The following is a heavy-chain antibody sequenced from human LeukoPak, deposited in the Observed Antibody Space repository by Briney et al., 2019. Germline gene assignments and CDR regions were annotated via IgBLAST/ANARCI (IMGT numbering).Heavy chain of an antibody. V-gene: IGHV4-59*01. CDR2: IYYSGTT. Sequence: PSETLSLTCTDSGDSISSYYWSWIRQPPGKGLEWIGYIYYSGTTSYNPSLRSRLTISVDTSKNQFSLRLTSVTAADAAVYYCARYGSGNYYPRGFYSWGQGTLVTVSS. J-gene: IGHJ5*02. D-gene: IGHD3-10*01. CDR3: ARYGSGNYYPRGFYS. CDR1: GDSISSYY.